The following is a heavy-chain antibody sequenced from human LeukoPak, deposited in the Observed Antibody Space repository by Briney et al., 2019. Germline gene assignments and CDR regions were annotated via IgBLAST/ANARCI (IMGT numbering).Heavy chain of an antibody. CDR2: INHSGST. Sequence: SETLSLTCAVYGGSFSGYYWSWIRQPPGKGLEWIGEINHSGSTNYNPSLKSRVTISVDTSKNQFSMKLSSVTAADTAVYYCARGRRRQGGWYPTDVWGKGTTVTVSS. V-gene: IGHV4-34*01. J-gene: IGHJ6*04. CDR3: ARGRRRQGGWYPTDV. D-gene: IGHD6-19*01. CDR1: GGSFSGYY.